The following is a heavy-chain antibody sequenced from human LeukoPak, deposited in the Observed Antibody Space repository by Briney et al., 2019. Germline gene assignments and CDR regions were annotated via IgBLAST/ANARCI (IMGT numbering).Heavy chain of an antibody. D-gene: IGHD6-19*01. J-gene: IGHJ4*02. CDR1: GYTFTGYY. V-gene: IGHV1-2*02. Sequence: ASVKVSCKASGYTFTGYYMHWVRQAPGQGLEWMGWINPNSGGTNYAQKFQGRVTMTRDTSISTAYMELSRLRSDDTAVYYCARDLAVWSSGFSGYWGQGTLVTVSS. CDR2: INPNSGGT. CDR3: ARDLAVWSSGFSGY.